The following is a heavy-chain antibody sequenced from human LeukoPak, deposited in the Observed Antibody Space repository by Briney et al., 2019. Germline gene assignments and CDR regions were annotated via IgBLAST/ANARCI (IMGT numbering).Heavy chain of an antibody. CDR1: GGPISRSSSY. D-gene: IGHD3-16*01. CDR2: IYYSGST. V-gene: IGHV4-39*01. CDR3: ARMITWYFDL. Sequence: SETLSLTCAVSGGPISRSSSYWGWIRQPPGKGLQWSGSIYYSGSTYYSPSLKSRVTISVDTSKNQFSLRLSSVTASDTAVYYCARMITWYFDLWGRGTLVTVSS. J-gene: IGHJ2*01.